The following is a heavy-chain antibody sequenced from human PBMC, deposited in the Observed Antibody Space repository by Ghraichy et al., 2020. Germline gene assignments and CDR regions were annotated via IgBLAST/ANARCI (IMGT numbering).Heavy chain of an antibody. V-gene: IGHV4-39*01. CDR3: ARHQGRPAWFDY. D-gene: IGHD2-15*01. CDR1: GGSISSSSYY. J-gene: IGHJ4*02. CDR2: IYYSGST. Sequence: SQTLSLTCTVSGGSISSSSYYWGWIRQPPGKGLEWIGSIYYSGSTYYNPSLKSRVTISVDTSKNQFSLKLSSVTAADTAVYYCARHQGRPAWFDYWGQGTLVTVSS.